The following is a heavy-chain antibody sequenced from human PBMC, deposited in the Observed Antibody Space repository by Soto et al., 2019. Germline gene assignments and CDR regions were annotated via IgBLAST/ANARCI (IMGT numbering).Heavy chain of an antibody. Sequence: ASVKVSCKASGFTFSDYYMHWVREAPGQGLEWMGWLNPKSGGTTYAQKFQGRLTLSRDTSINTAYMELSRLSIDDTALYYCARERYQVLSDGMDVWGQGTTVTVFS. D-gene: IGHD2-2*01. J-gene: IGHJ6*02. V-gene: IGHV1-2*02. CDR1: GFTFSDYY. CDR2: LNPKSGGT. CDR3: ARERYQVLSDGMDV.